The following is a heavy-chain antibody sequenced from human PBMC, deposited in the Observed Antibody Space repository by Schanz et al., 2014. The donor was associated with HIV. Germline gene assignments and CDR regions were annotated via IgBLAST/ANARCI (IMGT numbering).Heavy chain of an antibody. Sequence: EVQLLESGGGLVQPGGSLRLSCAASGLTFSDYAMTWVRQGAGKGLEWVSTISGSDGDNYYADSVKGRFTISRDNSRNALYLHMNSLRADDTAIYYCVKAYSSGFSGAGSWGQGALVTVSS. CDR3: VKAYSSGFSGAGS. CDR1: GLTFSDYA. V-gene: IGHV3-23*01. J-gene: IGHJ5*02. D-gene: IGHD5-18*01. CDR2: ISGSDGDN.